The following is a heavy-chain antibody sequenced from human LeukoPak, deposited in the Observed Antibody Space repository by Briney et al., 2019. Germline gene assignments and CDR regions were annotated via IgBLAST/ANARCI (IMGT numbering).Heavy chain of an antibody. CDR3: ARLGEDSYGYQTDFDY. D-gene: IGHD5-18*01. J-gene: IGHJ4*02. CDR1: GFTFSSYG. CDR2: TSYDGTKN. V-gene: IGHV3-30*03. Sequence: GRSLRLSCAASGFTFSSYGMHWVRQAPGKGLDWVAFTSYDGTKNYYADSVKGGFTISRDNSKNTLFLQMNSLRPEDTAVYYCARLGEDSYGYQTDFDYWGQGTLVTVSS.